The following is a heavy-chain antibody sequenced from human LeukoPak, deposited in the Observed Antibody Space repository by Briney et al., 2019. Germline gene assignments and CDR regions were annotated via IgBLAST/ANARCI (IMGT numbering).Heavy chain of an antibody. J-gene: IGHJ4*02. D-gene: IGHD1-26*01. V-gene: IGHV3-21*01. CDR1: GFTFSNYW. CDR3: ARDLSGSYYVFDY. Sequence: PGGSLRLSCAVSGFTFSNYWMNWVRQAPGKGLEWVSSISSSSSYIYYADSVKGRFTISRDNAKNSLYLQMNSLRAEDTAVYYCARDLSGSYYVFDYWGQGTLVTVSS. CDR2: ISSSSSYI.